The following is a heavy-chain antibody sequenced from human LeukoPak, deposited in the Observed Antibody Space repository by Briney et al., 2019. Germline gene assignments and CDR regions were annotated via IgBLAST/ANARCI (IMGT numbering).Heavy chain of an antibody. CDR2: ISYDGSNK. Sequence: GGSLRLSCAASGFTFSSYGMHWVRQAPGKGLEWVAVISYDGSNKYYADSVKGRFTISRDNSKNTLYLQMNSLRAEDTAVYYCAKDLSSSWYEAFDIWGQGTMVTVSS. J-gene: IGHJ3*02. D-gene: IGHD6-13*01. V-gene: IGHV3-30*18. CDR1: GFTFSSYG. CDR3: AKDLSSSWYEAFDI.